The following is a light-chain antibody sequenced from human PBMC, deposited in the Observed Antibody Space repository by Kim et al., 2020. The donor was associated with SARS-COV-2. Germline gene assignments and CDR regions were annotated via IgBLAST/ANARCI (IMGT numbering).Light chain of an antibody. V-gene: IGKV6-21*01. Sequence: VTPKEKVTITLRARQSIGTSIHRDQQKHDQTPKRLSKWASQSFKGVPSRFSGSGSGTDFTLTINSLEAVEVATYYCHQSSSLSCTFGQGTKVDIK. CDR2: WAS. CDR1: QSIGTS. CDR3: HQSSSLSCT. J-gene: IGKJ1*01.